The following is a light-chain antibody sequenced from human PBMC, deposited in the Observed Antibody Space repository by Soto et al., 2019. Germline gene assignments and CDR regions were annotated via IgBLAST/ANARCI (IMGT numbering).Light chain of an antibody. CDR3: QQYNIRPLT. V-gene: IGKV1-5*01. CDR1: QSVHTW. CDR2: DAS. J-gene: IGKJ4*01. Sequence: DIQMTQSPSTLSASVGDRVTITCRASQSVHTWLAWYQQKPGKAPKLLISDASCLESGVPSRFSGSRSGREFTLTITNLHPDDFATYYCQQYNIRPLTFGGGTKVEIK.